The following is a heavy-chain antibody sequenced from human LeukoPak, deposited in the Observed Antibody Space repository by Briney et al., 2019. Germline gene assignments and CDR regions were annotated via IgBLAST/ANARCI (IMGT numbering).Heavy chain of an antibody. CDR3: ARGAGIPAAQGFAPFDY. Sequence: GGSLRLSCAASGFTFSSYSMNWVRQAPGKGLEWVSYIRSSGTTIYYADSVKGRFSISRDNAKNSLYLQLNSLRDEDTAVYYCARGAGIPAAQGFAPFDYWGQGTLVIVSS. CDR2: IRSSGTTI. D-gene: IGHD6-13*01. J-gene: IGHJ4*02. V-gene: IGHV3-48*02. CDR1: GFTFSSYS.